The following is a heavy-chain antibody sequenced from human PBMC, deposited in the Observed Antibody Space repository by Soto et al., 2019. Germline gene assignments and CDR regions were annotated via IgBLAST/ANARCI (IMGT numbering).Heavy chain of an antibody. CDR3: PGEGRGWGSGLSGYYFDY. D-gene: IGHD3-10*01. J-gene: IGHJ4*02. CDR1: GFTFSSYA. Sequence: ESGGGVVQPGRSLRLSCAASGFTFSSYAMHWVRQAPGKGLEWVAVISYDGSNKYYADSVKGRFTISRDNSKNTLYRQMNSLRAEDTAVYYGPGEGRGWGSGLSGYYFDYWGQGTLVTVSS. CDR2: ISYDGSNK. V-gene: IGHV3-30-3*01.